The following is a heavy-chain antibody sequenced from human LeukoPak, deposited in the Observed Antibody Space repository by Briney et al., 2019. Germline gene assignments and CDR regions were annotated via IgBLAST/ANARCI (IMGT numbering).Heavy chain of an antibody. J-gene: IGHJ4*02. Sequence: PSETLSLTCTVSGGSISSGGYYWSWIRQHPGKGVEWIGYIYYSGSTYYNPSLKSRVTISVDTSKNPFSLKLSSVTAADTAVYYCARKSSSSGELDYWGQGTLVTVSS. CDR1: GGSISSGGYY. CDR3: ARKSSSSGELDY. D-gene: IGHD6-6*01. CDR2: IYYSGST. V-gene: IGHV4-31*02.